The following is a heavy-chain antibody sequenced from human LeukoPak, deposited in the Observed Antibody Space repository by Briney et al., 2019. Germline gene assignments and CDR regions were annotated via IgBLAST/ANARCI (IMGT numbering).Heavy chain of an antibody. CDR2: MNPNSGNT. Sequence: GASVKVSCKASGYTFTSYDISWVRQATGQGLEWMGWMNPNSGNTGYAQTFQGRVTMTRDTSMSTAYMDLSSLRSDDTAVYYCAREVTRGVYDYWGQGTLVTVSS. J-gene: IGHJ4*02. CDR3: AREVTRGVYDY. CDR1: GYTFTSYD. V-gene: IGHV1-8*01. D-gene: IGHD3-10*01.